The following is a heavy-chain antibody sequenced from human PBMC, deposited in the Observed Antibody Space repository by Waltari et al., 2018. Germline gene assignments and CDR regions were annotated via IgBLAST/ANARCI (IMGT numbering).Heavy chain of an antibody. J-gene: IGHJ4*02. CDR1: GGSISSSS. CDR3: ARDRRKQYSGSYHFDY. D-gene: IGHD1-26*01. Sequence: QLQLQESGPGLVKPSETLSLTCTVSGGSISSSSYYWGWIRQAPGKGLEWVSYISSSSSTIYYADSVKGRFTISRDNAKNSLYLQMNSLRAEDTAVYYCARDRRKQYSGSYHFDYWGQGTLVTVSS. CDR2: ISSSSSTI. V-gene: IGHV3-11*04.